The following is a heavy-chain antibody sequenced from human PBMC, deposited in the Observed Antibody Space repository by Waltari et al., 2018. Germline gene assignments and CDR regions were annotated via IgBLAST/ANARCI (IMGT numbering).Heavy chain of an antibody. D-gene: IGHD3-10*01. V-gene: IGHV1-46*01. J-gene: IGHJ4*02. CDR2: INPLGGNS. CDR3: ARVRGPATRIFDV. Sequence: QVRLVQSGAEVKRPGASVKVSCKTSGNTSSPYSRHWVRQAPGQGLEWLGIINPLGGNSTHAQKFQGRLSMTRDTSTRTVYLELNSLRSEDTAVYYCARVRGPATRIFDVWGQGTLVTVSS. CDR1: GNTSSPYS.